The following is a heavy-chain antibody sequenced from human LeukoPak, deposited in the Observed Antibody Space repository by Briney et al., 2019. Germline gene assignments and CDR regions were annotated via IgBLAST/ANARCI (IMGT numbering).Heavy chain of an antibody. CDR1: GYTFTSCD. V-gene: IGHV1-8*01. CDR3: ARGITMVRGVILGY. CDR2: MNPNSGNT. J-gene: IGHJ4*02. Sequence: ASVKVSCKASGYTFTSCDINWVRQATGQGLEWMGWMNPNSGNTGYAQKFQGRVTMTRNTSISTAYMELSSLRSEDTAVYYCARGITMVRGVILGYWGQGTLVTVSS. D-gene: IGHD3-10*01.